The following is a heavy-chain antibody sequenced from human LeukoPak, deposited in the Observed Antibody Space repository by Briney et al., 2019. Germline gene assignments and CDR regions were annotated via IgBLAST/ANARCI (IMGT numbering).Heavy chain of an antibody. CDR1: GYSFTTYY. D-gene: IGHD3-10*01. Sequence: VSVKVSCKASGYSFTTYYMHWVRQAPGQGLEWMAVIKPRAGTTSYAQKFQGRVTMTRDTSTSTVYMELSSPRSEDTAVYYCARSGGWHDAFDIWGQGTMVTVSS. V-gene: IGHV1-46*01. CDR2: IKPRAGTT. CDR3: ARSGGWHDAFDI. J-gene: IGHJ3*02.